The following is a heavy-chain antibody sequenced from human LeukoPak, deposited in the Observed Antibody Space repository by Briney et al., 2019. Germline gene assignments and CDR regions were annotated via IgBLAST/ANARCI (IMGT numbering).Heavy chain of an antibody. D-gene: IGHD3-10*01. V-gene: IGHV1-8*02. Sequence: PVAPVKVSCKTSGYTFMNYDINWVRQATGQGLEWMGWMNPKSLNTGYGQEFQGRVTMTRNTSISTAYMELSSLRSEDTAVYYCARGPHWRGDSYYMDVWGRGTTVTVSS. CDR3: ARGPHWRGDSYYMDV. CDR1: GYTFMNYD. J-gene: IGHJ6*03. CDR2: MNPKSLNT.